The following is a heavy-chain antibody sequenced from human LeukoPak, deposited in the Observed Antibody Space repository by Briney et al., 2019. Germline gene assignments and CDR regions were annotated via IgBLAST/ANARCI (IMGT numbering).Heavy chain of an antibody. CDR3: ARDGDSGMDV. CDR1: GFTFSSYS. Sequence: GGSLRLSCAASGFTFSSYSMNWVRQAPGKGLEWVSSIRSSSSYIYYADSVKGRFTISRDNAKNSLYLQMNSLRAEDTAVYYCARDGDSGMDVWGQGTTVTVSS. CDR2: IRSSSSYI. V-gene: IGHV3-21*01. J-gene: IGHJ6*02. D-gene: IGHD7-27*01.